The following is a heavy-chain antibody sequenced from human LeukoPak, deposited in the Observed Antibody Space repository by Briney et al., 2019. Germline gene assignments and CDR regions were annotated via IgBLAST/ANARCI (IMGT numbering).Heavy chain of an antibody. J-gene: IGHJ4*02. V-gene: IGHV3-30-3*01. CDR1: GFTFSSYA. Sequence: GGSLRLSCAASGFTFSSYAMHWVRQAPGKGLEWVAVISYDGSNKYYADSVKGRFTISRDKSKNTLYLQMNSLRAEDTAVYYCAKEVGYDSSGYDDYWGQGTLVTVSS. CDR2: ISYDGSNK. CDR3: AKEVGYDSSGYDDY. D-gene: IGHD3-22*01.